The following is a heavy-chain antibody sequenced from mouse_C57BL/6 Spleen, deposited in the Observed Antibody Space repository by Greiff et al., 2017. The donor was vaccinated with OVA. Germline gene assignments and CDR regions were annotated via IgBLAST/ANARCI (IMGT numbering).Heavy chain of an antibody. CDR2: IDPSDSYT. J-gene: IGHJ2*01. Sequence: VQLQQPGAELVKPGASVKLSCKASGYTFTSYWMQWVKQRPGQGLEWIGEIDPSDSYTNYNQKFKGKATLTVDTSSSTAYMQLSSLTSEDSAVYYCARGPPGDYWGQGTTLTVSS. CDR3: ARGPPGDY. CDR1: GYTFTSYW. V-gene: IGHV1-50*01.